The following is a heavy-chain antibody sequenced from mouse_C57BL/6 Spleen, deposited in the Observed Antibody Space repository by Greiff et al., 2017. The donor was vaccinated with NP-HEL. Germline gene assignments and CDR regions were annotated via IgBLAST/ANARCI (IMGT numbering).Heavy chain of an antibody. Sequence: QVQLQQSGAELVRPGTSVKLSCKASGYTFTSYWMHWVKQRPGQGLEWIGVIDPSDSYTNYNQKFKGKATLTVDTSSSTAYMQLSSLTSEDSAVYYCARMGYYGSRGAWFAYWGQGTLVTVSA. CDR3: ARMGYYGSRGAWFAY. J-gene: IGHJ3*01. D-gene: IGHD1-1*01. CDR1: GYTFTSYW. V-gene: IGHV1-59*01. CDR2: IDPSDSYT.